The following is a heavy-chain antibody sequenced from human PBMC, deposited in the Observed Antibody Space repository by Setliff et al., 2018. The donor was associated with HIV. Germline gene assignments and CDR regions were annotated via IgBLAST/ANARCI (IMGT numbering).Heavy chain of an antibody. CDR1: GDSINTHY. CDR3: ARSTVGAGASFP. J-gene: IGHJ5*02. Sequence: SETLSLTCTVSGDSINTHYWSWIRQPPGKGLEWIGCISHSGNTNFNPSLNSRVTISPDTSKNQFSLRLTSLTAADTAIYYCARSTVGAGASFPWGRGTLVTVSS. CDR2: ISHSGNT. D-gene: IGHD1-26*01. V-gene: IGHV4-59*11.